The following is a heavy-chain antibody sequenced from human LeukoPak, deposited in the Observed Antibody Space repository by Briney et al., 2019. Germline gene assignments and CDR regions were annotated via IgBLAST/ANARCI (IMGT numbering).Heavy chain of an antibody. V-gene: IGHV3-30*03. CDR2: ISYDGSNK. CDR3: ARVGRAFHTNDAFDI. CDR1: GFTFSSYG. Sequence: PGGSLRLSCAASGFTFSSYGMHWVRQAPGKGLEWVAVISYDGSNKYYADSVKGRFTISRDNSKNTLYLQMNSLRAEDTAVYYCARVGRAFHTNDAFDIWGQGTMVTVSS. J-gene: IGHJ3*02. D-gene: IGHD3-3*02.